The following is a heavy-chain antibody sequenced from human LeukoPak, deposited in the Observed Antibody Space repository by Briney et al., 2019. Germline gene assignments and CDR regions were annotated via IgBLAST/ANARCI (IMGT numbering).Heavy chain of an antibody. V-gene: IGHV3-9*01. D-gene: IGHD3-10*01. CDR3: AKDIKMVRGVIDHYGMDV. J-gene: IGHJ6*02. CDR2: ISWNSGNI. CDR1: GFTFDDYA. Sequence: SGGSLRLSCAASGFTFDDYAMHWVRQAPGKGLEWVSGISWNSGNIGYADSVKGRFIISRDNAKNSLYLQMNSLRAEDTALYYCAKDIKMVRGVIDHYGMDVWGQGTTVTVSS.